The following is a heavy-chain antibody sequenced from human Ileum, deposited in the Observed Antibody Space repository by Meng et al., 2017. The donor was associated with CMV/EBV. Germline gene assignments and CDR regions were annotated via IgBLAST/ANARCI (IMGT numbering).Heavy chain of an antibody. Sequence: GESLKISCAASGFSFSSYWMHWVRQAPGKGLVWVSRINSDGSSTRYADSVKGRFTISRDNAKNTLYLQMNSLRAEDTAVYYCARDHYYDILTGYFYYYYGMDVWGQGTTVTVSS. D-gene: IGHD3-9*01. CDR2: INSDGSST. V-gene: IGHV3-74*01. J-gene: IGHJ6*02. CDR1: GFSFSSYW. CDR3: ARDHYYDILTGYFYYYYGMDV.